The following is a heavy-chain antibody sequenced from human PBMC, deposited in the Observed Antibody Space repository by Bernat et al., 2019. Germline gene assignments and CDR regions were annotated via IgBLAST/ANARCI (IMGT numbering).Heavy chain of an antibody. D-gene: IGHD1-26*01. CDR1: GFTFSDHY. CDR2: TRNKANSYTT. Sequence: EVQLVESGGGLVQPGGSLRLSCAASGFTFSDHYMDWVRQAPGKGLEWVGRTRNKANSYTTQYAASVKGRFTISRDDSKNSLYLQMNSLKTEDMAVYYCARVDGSYYYFDYWGHGTLVTVSS. J-gene: IGHJ4*01. V-gene: IGHV3-72*01. CDR3: ARVDGSYYYFDY.